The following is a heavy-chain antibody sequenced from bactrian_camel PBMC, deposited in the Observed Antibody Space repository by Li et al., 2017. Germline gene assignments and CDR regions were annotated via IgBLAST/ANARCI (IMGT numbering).Heavy chain of an antibody. J-gene: IGHJ4*01. CDR1: GFTFDDSD. Sequence: QVQLVESGGGSAQSGGSLRLSCTASGFTFDDSDMGWYRQPPGNGCELVSSISAAGVTYYADSVKGRFTISRDNTKNTVYLQLNSLKTEDTAMYYCAADGSSWYHYYRWGRGTQVTVS. CDR2: ISAAGVT. CDR3: AADGSSWYHYYR. D-gene: IGHD6*01. V-gene: IGHV3S60*01.